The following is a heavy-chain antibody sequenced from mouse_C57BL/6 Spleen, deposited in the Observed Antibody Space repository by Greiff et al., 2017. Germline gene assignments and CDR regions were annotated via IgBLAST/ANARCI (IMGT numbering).Heavy chain of an antibody. J-gene: IGHJ1*03. D-gene: IGHD1-1*01. Sequence: QVQLQQPGAELVKPGASVKMSCKASGYTFTSYWITWVKQRPGQGLEWIGDIYPGSGSTNYNEKFKSKATLTVDTSSSTAYMQLSSLTSEDSAVYYCARSGDYYGSSYRYFDVWGTGTTVTVSS. CDR3: ARSGDYYGSSYRYFDV. V-gene: IGHV1-55*01. CDR2: IYPGSGST. CDR1: GYTFTSYW.